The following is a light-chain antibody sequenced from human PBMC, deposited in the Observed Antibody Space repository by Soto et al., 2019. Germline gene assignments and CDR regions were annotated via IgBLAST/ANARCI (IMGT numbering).Light chain of an antibody. CDR3: SSYTSASPPLV. Sequence: QSALTQPASVSGSPGQSITISCTGTGSDVGGYNYVSWYQQHPGKAPKVMIYDVSNRPSGVSNRFSGSKSGNTASLTISGPRVEEGVDYSGSSYTSASPPLVSGGGTKLPVL. CDR1: GSDVGGYNY. V-gene: IGLV2-14*01. CDR2: DVS. J-gene: IGLJ2*01.